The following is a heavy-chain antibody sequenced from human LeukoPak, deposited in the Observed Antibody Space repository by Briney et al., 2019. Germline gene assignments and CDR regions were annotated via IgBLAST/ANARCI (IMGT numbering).Heavy chain of an antibody. J-gene: IGHJ1*01. Sequence: ASVKVSCKASGGTFSSYAISWVRQAPGQGLEWMGRIIPILGIANYAQKFQGRVTITADKSTSTAYMELSSLGSEDTAVYYCALGILTGYEEYFQHWGQGTLVTVSS. D-gene: IGHD3-9*01. CDR1: GGTFSSYA. CDR2: IIPILGIA. CDR3: ALGILTGYEEYFQH. V-gene: IGHV1-69*04.